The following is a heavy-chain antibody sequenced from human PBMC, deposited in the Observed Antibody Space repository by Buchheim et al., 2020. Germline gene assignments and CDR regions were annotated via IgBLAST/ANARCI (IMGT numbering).Heavy chain of an antibody. J-gene: IGHJ4*02. V-gene: IGHV1-3*01. CDR1: GYTFSTHV. CDR3: ARVRVPGYSYGYGHDF. Sequence: QVQLVQSGAELKKPGASVKISCKASGYTFSTHVLHWVRQAPGQRLEWMGWIKPDTANTNFSQKFQGRVTITTDTSASTAYIELSSLNSEDTSIYYCARVRVPGYSYGYGHDFWGQGTL. CDR2: IKPDTANT. D-gene: IGHD5-18*01.